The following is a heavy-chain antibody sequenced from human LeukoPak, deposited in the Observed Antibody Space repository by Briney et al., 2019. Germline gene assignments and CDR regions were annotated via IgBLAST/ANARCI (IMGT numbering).Heavy chain of an antibody. CDR1: GFTFSIYS. CDR3: ARDLGYCSSTSCPNDY. CDR2: ISSSSIYI. D-gene: IGHD2-2*01. V-gene: IGHV3-21*01. Sequence: PGGSLRLSCAASGFTFSIYSMNCVRQAPGRGLEWGSSISSSSIYIYYADSVKGRFPISRDNDKNSLYLQMNSLRAEDTAVYYCARDLGYCSSTSCPNDYWGQGTLVTVSS. J-gene: IGHJ4*02.